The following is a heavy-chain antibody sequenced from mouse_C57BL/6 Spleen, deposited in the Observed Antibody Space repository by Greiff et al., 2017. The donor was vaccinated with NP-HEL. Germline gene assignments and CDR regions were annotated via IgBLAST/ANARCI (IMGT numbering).Heavy chain of an antibody. Sequence: VQLQQSGPGLVQPSQSLSITCTVSGFSLTSYGVHWVRQSPGKGLEWLGVIWSGGSTDYNAAFISRLSISKDNSKSQVFFKMNSLQADDTAIYYCATLQLGRDAMDYWGQGTSVTVSS. CDR2: IWSGGST. D-gene: IGHD4-1*02. CDR3: ATLQLGRDAMDY. V-gene: IGHV2-2*01. J-gene: IGHJ4*01. CDR1: GFSLTSYG.